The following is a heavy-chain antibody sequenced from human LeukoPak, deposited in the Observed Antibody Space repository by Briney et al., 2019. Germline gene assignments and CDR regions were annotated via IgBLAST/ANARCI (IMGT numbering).Heavy chain of an antibody. CDR1: GYTFTGYY. V-gene: IGHV1-2*02. J-gene: IGHJ4*02. CDR2: INPNSGGT. Sequence: ASVKVSCKASGYTFTGYYMHWVRQAPGQGLEWMRWINPNSGGTNYAQKFQGRVTMTRDTSISTAYMELSRLRSDDTAVYYCARSRIVVVPAAGGYWGQGTLVTVSP. CDR3: ARSRIVVVPAAGGY. D-gene: IGHD2-2*01.